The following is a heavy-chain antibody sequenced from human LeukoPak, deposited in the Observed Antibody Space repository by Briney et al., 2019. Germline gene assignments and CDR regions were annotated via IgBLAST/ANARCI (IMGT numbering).Heavy chain of an antibody. J-gene: IGHJ2*01. D-gene: IGHD6-19*01. CDR2: ISDSGANT. CDR1: GFIFSTYA. V-gene: IGHV3-23*01. Sequence: GSLRLSCAASGFIFSTYAMSWVRQAPGKGLEWVSTISDSGANTYYADTVRGRFTISRDNSKNTLYLQKNSLRADDTAIYYCAKSMTLQWRGFFDLWGRGTHVTVSS. CDR3: AKSMTLQWRGFFDL.